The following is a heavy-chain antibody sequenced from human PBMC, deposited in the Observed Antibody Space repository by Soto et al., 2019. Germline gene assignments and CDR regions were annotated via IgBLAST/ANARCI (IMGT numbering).Heavy chain of an antibody. J-gene: IGHJ4*02. CDR3: AKAPTWAGTTSFDY. D-gene: IGHD1-1*01. CDR2: ISGSGGST. CDR1: GFTFSSYA. Sequence: EVQLLESGGGLVQPGGSLRLSCAASGFTFSSYAMSWVRQAPGKGLEWVAAISGSGGSTYYADSVKGRFTISRDNSKNTLYLQMNRLSADDTAVYYCAKAPTWAGTTSFDYWGQGTLVTVSS. V-gene: IGHV3-23*01.